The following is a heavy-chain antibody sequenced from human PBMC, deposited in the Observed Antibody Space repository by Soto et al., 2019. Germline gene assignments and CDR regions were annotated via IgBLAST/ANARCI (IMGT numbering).Heavy chain of an antibody. CDR3: ARGGKSGSYTGYYYYYGMDV. D-gene: IGHD1-26*01. CDR1: GYTFTSYG. CDR2: ISAYNGNT. J-gene: IGHJ6*02. Sequence: ASVKVSCKASGYTFTSYGISWVRQARGQGLEWMGWISAYNGNTNYAQKLQGRVTMTTDTSTSTAYMELRSLRSDDTAVYYCARGGKSGSYTGYYYYYGMDVWGQGTTVTVSS. V-gene: IGHV1-18*01.